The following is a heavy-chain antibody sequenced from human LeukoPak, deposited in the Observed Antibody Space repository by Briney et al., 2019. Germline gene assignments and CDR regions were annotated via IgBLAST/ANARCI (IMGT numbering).Heavy chain of an antibody. J-gene: IGHJ4*02. Sequence: PGGSLRLSCAVSGXPFSTYGMNWVRQAPGRGPEWVTVIWHDGSHKYYVDSVKGRFTISRDNSKNTVYLQMNSLRAEDTAVYYCARSSAYTSSWTSSYFDFWGQGVLVTVSS. CDR1: GXPFSTYG. CDR3: ARSSAYTSSWTSSYFDF. CDR2: IWHDGSHK. V-gene: IGHV3-33*08. D-gene: IGHD6-13*01.